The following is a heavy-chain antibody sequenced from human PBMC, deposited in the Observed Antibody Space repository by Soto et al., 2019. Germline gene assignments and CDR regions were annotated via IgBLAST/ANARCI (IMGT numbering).Heavy chain of an antibody. CDR1: GGSLSTYY. D-gene: IGHD4-17*01. J-gene: IGHJ4*02. Sequence: QVQLQESGPGLVKPSETLSLTCTVSGGSLSTYYWSWIRQPPGKGLEWIGYIYYSGSTNSNPSLNSRLTMSKDTPTHQVALKLNSVTAADTAVYYCARNDHGGNPFYANGGQGTLVSVSS. CDR2: IYYSGST. V-gene: IGHV4-59*01. CDR3: ARNDHGGNPFYAN.